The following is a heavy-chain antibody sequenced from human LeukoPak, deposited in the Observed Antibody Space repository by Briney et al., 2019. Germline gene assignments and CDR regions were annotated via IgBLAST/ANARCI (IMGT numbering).Heavy chain of an antibody. V-gene: IGHV4-39*01. J-gene: IGHJ3*02. CDR3: VRITDRTIFGEIMHGFDI. CDR1: GDSINNNNYY. D-gene: IGHD3-3*01. CDR2: IYYNGRT. Sequence: SETLSLTCTVSGDSINNNNYYWGWIRQPPGKGLEWIGNIYYNGRTYYSPSLKSRGTMSVDTSNNQFSLKLSSVTAADTAVYYCVRITDRTIFGEIMHGFDIWGQGTPVTVSS.